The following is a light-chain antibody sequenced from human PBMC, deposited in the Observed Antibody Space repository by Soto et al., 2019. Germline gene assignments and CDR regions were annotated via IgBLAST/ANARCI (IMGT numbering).Light chain of an antibody. Sequence: QSVLTQPRSVSGSPGQSVTISCTGSRSDVGGYNYVSWYQQYPGKAPKLMIYDVNERPSGVPDRFSGSKSGNTASLTISGLQAEDEADYYCCSYAGSYTFVFGTGTKVTVL. CDR2: DVN. J-gene: IGLJ1*01. CDR1: RSDVGGYNY. V-gene: IGLV2-11*01. CDR3: CSYAGSYTFV.